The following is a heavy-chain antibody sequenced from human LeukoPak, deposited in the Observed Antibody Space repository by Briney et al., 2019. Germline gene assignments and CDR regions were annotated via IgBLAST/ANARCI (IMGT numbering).Heavy chain of an antibody. CDR1: GFTFSSYE. CDR3: ARADRYYDVFTGKMGDY. Sequence: GGSLRLSCAASGFTFSSYEMNWVRQAPGKGLEWVSYITSSSSTIYYADSVKGRFTISRDNAKNSLYLQMNSLRAEDTAVYYCARADRYYDVFTGKMGDYWGQGTLVTVSS. V-gene: IGHV3-48*03. J-gene: IGHJ4*02. D-gene: IGHD3-9*01. CDR2: ITSSSSTI.